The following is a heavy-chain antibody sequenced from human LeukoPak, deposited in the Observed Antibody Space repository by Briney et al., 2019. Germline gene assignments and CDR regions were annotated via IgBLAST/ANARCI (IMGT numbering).Heavy chain of an antibody. D-gene: IGHD6-6*01. J-gene: IGHJ4*02. CDR1: GGSISGYY. CDR3: ARGDSSTWVY. CDR2: IYYSGST. Sequence: SETLSLTCTVSGGSISGYYWSWIRQPSGKGLEWIGYIYYSGSTNYNPSLKSRVTISVDTSKNQFSLKLSSVTAADTAVYYCARGDSSTWVYWGQGTLVTVSS. V-gene: IGHV4-59*01.